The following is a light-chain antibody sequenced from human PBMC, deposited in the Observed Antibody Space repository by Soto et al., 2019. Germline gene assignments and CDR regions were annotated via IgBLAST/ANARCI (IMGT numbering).Light chain of an antibody. V-gene: IGLV2-18*02. CDR3: SSYTSSNTLI. J-gene: IGLJ2*01. CDR1: SSDVGSYNR. CDR2: DVN. Sequence: QSALTQPPSVSGSPGQSVTISCTGTSSDVGSYNRVSWYQQPPGTAPKLMIYDVNNRPSGVPDRFSGSKSGNTASLTISGLQAEDEADYYCSSYTSSNTLIFGGGTKVTVL.